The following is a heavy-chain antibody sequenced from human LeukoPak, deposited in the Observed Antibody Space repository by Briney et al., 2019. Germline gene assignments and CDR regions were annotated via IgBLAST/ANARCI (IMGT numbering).Heavy chain of an antibody. J-gene: IGHJ4*02. CDR1: GFTFSSYA. CDR3: VKPKRWELPYFDY. V-gene: IGHV3-64D*06. CDR2: ISSNGGST. Sequence: GGSLRLSCSASGFTFSSYAMRWVRQAPGKGLEYVSAISSNGGSTYYADSVKGRFTISRDNSKNTLYLQMSSLRAEDTAVYYCVKPKRWELPYFDYWGQGTPVTVSS. D-gene: IGHD1-26*01.